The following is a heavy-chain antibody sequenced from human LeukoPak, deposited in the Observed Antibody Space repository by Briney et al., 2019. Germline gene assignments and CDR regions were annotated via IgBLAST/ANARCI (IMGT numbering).Heavy chain of an antibody. CDR1: GGSFSGYS. CDR3: ARGLRYFDWLCNWFDP. V-gene: IGHV4-34*01. Sequence: SETLSLTCAVYGGSFSGYSWSWISPPHRKGLEWNGAINHSGTTNYNPALKSRVTISVDTSKNQFSLKLSSVTAADTAVYYCARGLRYFDWLCNWFDPWGQGTLVTVSS. J-gene: IGHJ5*02. CDR2: INHSGTT. D-gene: IGHD3-9*01.